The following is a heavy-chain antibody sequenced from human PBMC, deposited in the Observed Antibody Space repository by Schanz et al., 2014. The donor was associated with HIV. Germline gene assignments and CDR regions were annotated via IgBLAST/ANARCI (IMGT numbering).Heavy chain of an antibody. V-gene: IGHV4-34*01. CDR1: GGSFRGYY. D-gene: IGHD2-21*02. J-gene: IGHJ4*01. Sequence: QVQLQQWGAGLLKPSETLSLTCAVYGGSFRGYYWTWIRQFPGVGLEWIGKIRHTGGTNYNPSLKGRVTMSGAPSKNQFSLKLTSVTAADTAIYFCARGDFGGNSVDYWGHGNLVTVSS. CDR3: ARGDFGGNSVDY. CDR2: IRHTGGT.